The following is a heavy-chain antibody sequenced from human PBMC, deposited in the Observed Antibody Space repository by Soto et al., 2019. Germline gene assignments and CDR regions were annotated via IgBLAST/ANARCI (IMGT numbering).Heavy chain of an antibody. J-gene: IGHJ5*02. CDR1: GGSISSYY. V-gene: IGHV4-59*08. CDR3: AIGIAAAGTNWFDP. Sequence: SETLSLTCTVSGGSISSYYRSWIRQPPGKGLEWIGYIYYSGSTNYNPSLKSRVTISVDTSKNQFSLKLSSVTAAGTAVYYCAIGIAAAGTNWFDPWGQGTLVTVSS. CDR2: IYYSGST. D-gene: IGHD6-13*01.